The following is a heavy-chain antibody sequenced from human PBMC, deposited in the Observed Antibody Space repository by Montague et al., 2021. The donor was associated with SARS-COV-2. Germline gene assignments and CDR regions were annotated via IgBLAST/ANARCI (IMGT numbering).Heavy chain of an antibody. Sequence: SETLSLTRAVSGGSITGFSWSWVRQPAGKGLEWIGRVTTSGTTDXSPSLRSRVTMSVDTSKNQFSLNLNSVTAADTAISYCARTPPRPLSLDSWGQGTLVTVSS. D-gene: IGHD6-6*01. V-gene: IGHV4-4*07. CDR1: GGSITGFS. CDR2: VTTSGTT. J-gene: IGHJ4*02. CDR3: ARTPPRPLSLDS.